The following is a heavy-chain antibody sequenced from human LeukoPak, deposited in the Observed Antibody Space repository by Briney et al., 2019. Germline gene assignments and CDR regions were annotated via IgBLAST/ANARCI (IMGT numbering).Heavy chain of an antibody. CDR2: ISGSGADT. CDR1: GFTFSSYA. CDR3: AKRVAVAGYYFDY. Sequence: GGSLRLSCAASGFTFSSYAMTWVRQAPGKGLEWVSTISGSGADTYYADSVKGRFTISRDNSKNTLYVQMSSLRAEDTAVYYCAKRVAVAGYYFDYWGQGTQVTVSS. D-gene: IGHD6-19*01. J-gene: IGHJ4*02. V-gene: IGHV3-23*01.